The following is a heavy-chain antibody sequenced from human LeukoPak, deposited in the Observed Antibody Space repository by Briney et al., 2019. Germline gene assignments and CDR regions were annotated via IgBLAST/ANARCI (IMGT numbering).Heavy chain of an antibody. CDR1: GFTLTTYW. J-gene: IGHJ4*02. Sequence: GGSLRLSCAASGFTLTTYWMHWVRQAPGKGLVWVSRLKSDGSSTSYADSVKGRFTISRDNAKNSLYLQMNSLRAEDTAVYYCAREGDSTGYRYFDYWGQGTQVTVFS. CDR3: AREGDSTGYRYFDY. V-gene: IGHV3-74*01. D-gene: IGHD3-22*01. CDR2: LKSDGSST.